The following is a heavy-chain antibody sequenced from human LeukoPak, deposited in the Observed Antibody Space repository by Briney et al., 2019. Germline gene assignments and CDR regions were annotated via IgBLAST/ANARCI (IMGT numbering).Heavy chain of an antibody. Sequence: GGSLRLSCAASGFTFSSYDMHWVRQATGKGLEWVSAIGPSGDTYYPGSVKGRFTISRENAKNSLYLQMNSLRAEDTAVYYCARDIRWLGAYYYYGMDVWGQGTTVTVSS. J-gene: IGHJ6*02. CDR2: IGPSGDT. CDR1: GFTFSSYD. V-gene: IGHV3-13*01. D-gene: IGHD5-12*01. CDR3: ARDIRWLGAYYYYGMDV.